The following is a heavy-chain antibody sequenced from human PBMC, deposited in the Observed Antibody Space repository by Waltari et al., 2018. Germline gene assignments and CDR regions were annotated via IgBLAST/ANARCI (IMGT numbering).Heavy chain of an antibody. CDR2: FEPEDGET. CDR3: ATVSTPLSSDTTDAFDI. Sequence: QVQLVQSGAEVKKPGASVKVSCKVSGYTLTELSMHWVRQAPGNGLEWMGGFEPEDGETIYAQKFQGRVTMTEDTSTDTAYMELSSLRSEDTAVYYCATVSTPLSSDTTDAFDIWGQGTMVTVSS. V-gene: IGHV1-24*01. D-gene: IGHD1-1*01. J-gene: IGHJ3*02. CDR1: GYTLTELS.